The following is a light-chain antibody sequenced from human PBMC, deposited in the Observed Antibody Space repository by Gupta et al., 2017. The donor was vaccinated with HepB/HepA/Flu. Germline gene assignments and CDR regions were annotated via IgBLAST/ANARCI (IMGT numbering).Light chain of an antibody. J-gene: IGLJ2*01. CDR1: SGHSSDA. CDR3: QPWGTVILVV. CDR2: INSDVSH. Sequence: QLVLPQSPSASASLGASDKLTCPPSSGHSSDAIAWHQQQPEKGPRDLLKINSDVSHSKGDGIPDRFSGSRAGAWRCLTISSLQAEEEADYYGQPWGTVILVVFGGGTKLTVL. V-gene: IGLV4-69*01.